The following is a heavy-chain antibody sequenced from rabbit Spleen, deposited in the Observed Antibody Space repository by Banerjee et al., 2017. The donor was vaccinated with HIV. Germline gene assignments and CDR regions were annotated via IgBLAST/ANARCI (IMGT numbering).Heavy chain of an antibody. J-gene: IGHJ4*01. Sequence: QQQLEESGGGLVKPGGTLTLTCTASGFSFSSSDYMCWVRQAPGKGLEWIACIDVVKHGTTYYSSWAKGRFTISKTSSTTVALQVTSLTAADTATYFCARDAAGREDFNLWGPGTLVTVS. CDR3: ARDAAGREDFNL. CDR1: GFSFSSSDY. D-gene: IGHD4-2*01. V-gene: IGHV1S45*01. CDR2: IDVVKHGTT.